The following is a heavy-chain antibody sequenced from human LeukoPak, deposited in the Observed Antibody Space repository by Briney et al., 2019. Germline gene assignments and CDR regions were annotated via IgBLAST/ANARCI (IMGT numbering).Heavy chain of an antibody. D-gene: IGHD3-9*01. Sequence: GGSLRLSCAASGFTFSSYWMTWVRQAPGKGLEWVANIKEDGSEKLYVDSVKGRFTISRDNANNSLYLQMSSLRAEDTAVYYCARAPRAYFDNLAYYCGMDVWGQGTTVIVSS. CDR1: GFTFSSYW. CDR2: IKEDGSEK. J-gene: IGHJ6*02. V-gene: IGHV3-7*01. CDR3: ARAPRAYFDNLAYYCGMDV.